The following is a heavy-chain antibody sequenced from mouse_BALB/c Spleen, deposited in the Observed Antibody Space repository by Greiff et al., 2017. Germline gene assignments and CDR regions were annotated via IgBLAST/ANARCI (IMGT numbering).Heavy chain of an antibody. CDR2: ISSGSSTI. Sequence: DVMLVESGGGLVQPGGSRKLSCAASGFTFSSFGMHWVRQAPEKGLEWVAYISSGSSTIYYADTVKGRFTISRDNPKNTLFLQMTSLRSEDTAMYYCARCFGNGAMDYWGQGTSVTVSS. CDR1: GFTFSSFG. CDR3: ARCFGNGAMDY. V-gene: IGHV5-17*02. J-gene: IGHJ4*01.